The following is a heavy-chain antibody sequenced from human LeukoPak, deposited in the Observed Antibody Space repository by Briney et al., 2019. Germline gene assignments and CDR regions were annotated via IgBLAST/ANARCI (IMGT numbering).Heavy chain of an antibody. D-gene: IGHD6-13*01. CDR3: ARLIAEGADP. CDR1: GYTFTSYH. J-gene: IGHJ5*02. Sequence: ASVKVSCKASGYTFTSYHLHWVRQAPGQGLEWMGIINPSGGSPNYAQKFQGRVTMTRDMSTSTVNMELSSLRSEDTAVYYCARLIAEGADPWGQGTLVTVSS. CDR2: INPSGGSP. V-gene: IGHV1-46*01.